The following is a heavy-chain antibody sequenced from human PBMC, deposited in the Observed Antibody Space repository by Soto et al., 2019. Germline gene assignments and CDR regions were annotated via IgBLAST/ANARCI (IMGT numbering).Heavy chain of an antibody. CDR2: INPDNGNT. CDR3: ARGIATGQLDP. CDR1: GYTFTSYG. V-gene: IGHV1-3*01. D-gene: IGHD2-15*01. J-gene: IGHJ5*02. Sequence: ASVKVSCKASGYTFTSYGISWVRQAPGQRLEWMGWINPDNGNTKSSQKFQDRVIITRDTSASTAYMDLSSLRSEDTAVYYCARGIATGQLDPWGQGTLVTVSS.